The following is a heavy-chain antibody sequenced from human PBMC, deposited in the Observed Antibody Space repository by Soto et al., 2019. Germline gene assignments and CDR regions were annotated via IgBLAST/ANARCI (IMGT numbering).Heavy chain of an antibody. V-gene: IGHV3-48*01. D-gene: IGHD6-13*01. CDR1: GFTFSSYS. CDR3: ARHPERIAESGWFDP. CDR2: ISSSSSTI. J-gene: IGHJ5*02. Sequence: EVQLVESGGGLVQPGGSLRLSCAASGFTFSSYSMNWVRQAPGKGLEWVSYISSSSSTIYYAASVKGRFTISRDNAKNSLYLQMNSLRAADTAVYYCARHPERIAESGWFDPWGQGTLVTVSS.